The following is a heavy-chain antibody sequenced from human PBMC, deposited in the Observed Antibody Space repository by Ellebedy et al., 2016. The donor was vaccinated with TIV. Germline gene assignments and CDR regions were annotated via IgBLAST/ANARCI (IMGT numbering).Heavy chain of an antibody. D-gene: IGHD6-13*01. CDR2: IYYSGST. V-gene: IGHV4-39*07. CDR1: GGSISSSSYY. CDR3: ARSRGLDSSSPPTY. J-gene: IGHJ4*02. Sequence: SETLSLXXTVSGGSISSSSYYWGWIRQPPGKGLEWIGSIYYSGSTYYNPSLKSRVTISVDTSKNQFSLKLSSVTAADTAVYYCARSRGLDSSSPPTYWGQGTLVTVSS.